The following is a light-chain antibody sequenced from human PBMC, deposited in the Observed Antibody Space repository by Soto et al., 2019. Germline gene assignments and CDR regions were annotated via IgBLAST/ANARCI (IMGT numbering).Light chain of an antibody. CDR3: SSYTSSSTLV. V-gene: IGLV2-14*01. J-gene: IGLJ3*02. Sequence: QSALTQPASVAGSPGQSITISCTGTSSDVDGYNYVSWYQQHPGKAPKLMIYEVSNRPSGVSNRFSGSKSGNTASLTISGLQAEDEADYYCSSYTSSSTLVFGGGTKLTVL. CDR2: EVS. CDR1: SSDVDGYNY.